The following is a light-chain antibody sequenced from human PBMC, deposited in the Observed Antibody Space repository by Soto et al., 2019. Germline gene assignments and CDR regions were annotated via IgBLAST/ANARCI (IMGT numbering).Light chain of an antibody. CDR1: QTISGNY. V-gene: IGKV3D-20*02. J-gene: IGKJ4*01. CDR2: AAS. Sequence: DIVLTQSPGTLSLSLVERANLSCSSSQTISGNYLAWYQQKPGQAPRLLIYAASTRATGIPARFSGSGSGTDFTLTISSLEPEDFAVYYCQQRSDWSSVTFGGGTKVDI. CDR3: QQRSDWSSVT.